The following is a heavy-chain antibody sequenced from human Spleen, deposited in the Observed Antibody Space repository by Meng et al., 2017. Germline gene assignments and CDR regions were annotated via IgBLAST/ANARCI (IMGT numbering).Heavy chain of an antibody. V-gene: IGHV3-7*01. D-gene: IGHD1-26*01. CDR3: ARLEGATSDAFDI. Sequence: GESLKISCAASGFTFSSYWMTWVRQAPGKGLEWVANIKQDGSEKYHVDSVKGRFTISRDNAKNSLYLQMDSLRAEDTAVYYCARLEGATSDAFDIWGQGTMVTVSS. CDR1: GFTFSSYW. J-gene: IGHJ3*02. CDR2: IKQDGSEK.